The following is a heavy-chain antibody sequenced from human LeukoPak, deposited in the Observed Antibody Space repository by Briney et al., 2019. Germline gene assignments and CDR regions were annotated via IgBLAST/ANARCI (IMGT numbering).Heavy chain of an antibody. D-gene: IGHD3-22*01. Sequence: GASVKVSCKASGYTFTSYGISWVRQAPGQGLEWMGWISAYNGNTNYAQKLQGRVTITTDTSTSTAYMELRSLRSDDTAVYYCARIYYDSSGYPYYFDYWGQGTLVTVSS. CDR3: ARIYYDSSGYPYYFDY. J-gene: IGHJ4*02. V-gene: IGHV1-18*01. CDR1: GYTFTSYG. CDR2: ISAYNGNT.